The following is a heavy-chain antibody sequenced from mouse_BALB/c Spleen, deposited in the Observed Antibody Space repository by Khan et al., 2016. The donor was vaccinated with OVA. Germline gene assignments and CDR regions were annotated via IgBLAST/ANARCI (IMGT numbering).Heavy chain of an antibody. Sequence: QVQLQQSGAELVRPGVSVKLSCRASGYTFTDSAMHWVKPRHAKSLEWIGVISTNYGAADYNQKFQGKASMTVDRSSSTVYMELARLTSEYSAIYYCVRGGKFADLSQGTLVTVSS. J-gene: IGHJ3*01. CDR2: ISTNYGAA. D-gene: IGHD1-1*02. CDR3: VRGGKFAD. CDR1: GYTFTDSA. V-gene: IGHV1S137*01.